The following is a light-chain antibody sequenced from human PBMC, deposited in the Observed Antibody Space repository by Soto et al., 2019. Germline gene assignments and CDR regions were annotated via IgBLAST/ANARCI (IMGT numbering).Light chain of an antibody. CDR1: QDIDTY. V-gene: IGKV3-11*01. Sequence: EIVLTQSPVTLSSSPGETVTLSCRASQDIDTYLAWYQQRPGQAPRLLIYDSSERATDVPGRFSGSGSGTDFTLTISSLESVDFAVYYCQQRSSWPLSFGQGTRL. CDR3: QQRSSWPLS. J-gene: IGKJ5*01. CDR2: DSS.